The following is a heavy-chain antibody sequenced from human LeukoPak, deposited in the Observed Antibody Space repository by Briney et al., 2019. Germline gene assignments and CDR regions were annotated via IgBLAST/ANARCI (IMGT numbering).Heavy chain of an antibody. V-gene: IGHV4-39*07. CDR2: IYYSGST. Sequence: SETMSLTCTVSGGSISSSSYYWGWIRQPPGKGLEWIGSIYYSGSTYYNPSLKSRVTISVDTSKNQFSLDMRSMTAADTAVYYCARGQGVTVIKVGKNWFDPWSQGTQVIVSP. CDR1: GGSISSSSYY. D-gene: IGHD3-22*01. CDR3: ARGQGVTVIKVGKNWFDP. J-gene: IGHJ5*02.